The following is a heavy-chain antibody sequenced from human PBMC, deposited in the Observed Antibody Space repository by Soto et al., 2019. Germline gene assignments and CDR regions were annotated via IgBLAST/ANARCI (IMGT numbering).Heavy chain of an antibody. V-gene: IGHV3-64*01. J-gene: IGHJ6*03. CDR2: ISSSGIGT. CDR3: SRRARADYYYMDG. CDR1: GFTFSSYA. Sequence: EVQLVESGGGLAQPGGSLRLSCAASGFTFSSYAMDWVRQAPGKGLECVSGISSSGIGTYYASSVKGRFTISRDNSRDKEYLQMDSMRPEDMAVDDCSRRARADYYYMDGWGKCNTVTV. D-gene: IGHD6-6*01.